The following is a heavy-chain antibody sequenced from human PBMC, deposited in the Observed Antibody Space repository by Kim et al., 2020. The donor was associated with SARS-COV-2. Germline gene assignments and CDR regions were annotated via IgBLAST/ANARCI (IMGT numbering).Heavy chain of an antibody. Sequence: GGSLRLSCAASGFTFSSYAMSWVRQAPGKGLEWVSAISGSGGSTYYADSVKGRFTISRDNSKNTLYLQMNSLRAEDTAVYYCAKPVITMVRGDTNDAFDIWGQGTMVTVSS. CDR1: GFTFSSYA. V-gene: IGHV3-23*01. D-gene: IGHD3-10*01. CDR3: AKPVITMVRGDTNDAFDI. CDR2: ISGSGGST. J-gene: IGHJ3*02.